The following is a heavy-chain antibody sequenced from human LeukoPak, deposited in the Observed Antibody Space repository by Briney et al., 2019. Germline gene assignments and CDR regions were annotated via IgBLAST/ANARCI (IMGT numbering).Heavy chain of an antibody. J-gene: IGHJ4*02. Sequence: ASVKVSCKASGYTFTSYAMHWVRQAPGQRLEWMGWINAGNGNTKYSQEFQGRVTIIRDTSASTAYMELSSLRSEDMAVYYCARGRPEMAAHFDYWGQGTLVTVSS. CDR2: INAGNGNT. CDR3: ARGRPEMAAHFDY. CDR1: GYTFTSYA. D-gene: IGHD6-6*01. V-gene: IGHV1-3*03.